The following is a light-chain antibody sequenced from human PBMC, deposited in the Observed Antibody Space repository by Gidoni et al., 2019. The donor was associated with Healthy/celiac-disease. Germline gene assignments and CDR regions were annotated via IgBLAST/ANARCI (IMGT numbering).Light chain of an antibody. CDR2: QDT. CDR1: KLGNQH. CDR3: QAWDSSTFVV. Sequence: SYELTQPPSVHVPPGQTASIPCSGDKLGNQHAVWYQQKPGQSPVLVIYQDTKRPSGIPVRFSGSNSGNTATLTISGTQPMDEADYYCQAWDSSTFVVFGGGTKLTVL. V-gene: IGLV3-1*01. J-gene: IGLJ2*01.